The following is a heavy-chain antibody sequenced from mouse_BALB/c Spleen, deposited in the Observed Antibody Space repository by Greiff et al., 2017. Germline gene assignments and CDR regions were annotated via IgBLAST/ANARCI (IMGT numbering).Heavy chain of an antibody. CDR1: GYTFSSYW. CDR3: ARSAARGNFDY. J-gene: IGHJ2*01. CDR2: ILPGSGST. V-gene: IGHV1-9*01. D-gene: IGHD3-1*01. Sequence: VQLQQSGAELMKPGASVKISCKATGYTFSSYWIEWVKQRPGHGLEWIGEILPGSGSTNYNEKFKGKATFTADTSSNTAYMQLSSLTSEDSAVYYCARSAARGNFDYWGQGTTLTVSS.